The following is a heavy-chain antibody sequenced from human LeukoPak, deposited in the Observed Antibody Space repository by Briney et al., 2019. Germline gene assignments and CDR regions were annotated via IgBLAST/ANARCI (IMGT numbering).Heavy chain of an antibody. CDR1: GGSVSSGGSY. CDR3: ARGGFFGSGSLFDS. J-gene: IGHJ4*02. Sequence: SETLSLTCSVSGGSVSSGGSYWSSIRQLPGNGLEWIGYIYYSGYTFYSPSLKSRVFISFDTSKNLFSLNFSSVTAADTAVYYCARGGFFGSGSLFDSSGQGSLVAVSS. V-gene: IGHV4-31*03. D-gene: IGHD3-10*01. CDR2: IYYSGYT.